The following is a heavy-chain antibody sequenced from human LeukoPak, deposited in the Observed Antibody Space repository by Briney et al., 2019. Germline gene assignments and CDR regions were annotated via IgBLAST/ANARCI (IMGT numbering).Heavy chain of an antibody. J-gene: IGHJ4*02. CDR2: ISGSGGST. CDR3: AKGAFFMTTGYYFDY. Sequence: PGGSLRLSCAASGFTFSSYAMSWVRQAPGKGLEWVAAISGSGGSTYYADSVKGRFTISRDNSKNTLYLQMNSLRAEDTAVYYCAKGAFFMTTGYYFDYWGQGTLVTVSS. D-gene: IGHD4-11*01. CDR1: GFTFSSYA. V-gene: IGHV3-23*01.